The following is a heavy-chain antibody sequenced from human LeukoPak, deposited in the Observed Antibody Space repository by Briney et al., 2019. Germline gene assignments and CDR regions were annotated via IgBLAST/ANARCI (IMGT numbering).Heavy chain of an antibody. V-gene: IGHV3-48*04. CDR3: ARSSLFDC. CDR2: ISSGSSMI. Sequence: GGSLRLSCAASGFTFSSYSMNWVRQAPGKGLEWVSYISSGSSMIYYADSVKGRFTISRDNAKKSLYLQMNSLRAEDTAVYYCARSSLFDCWGQGTLVTVSS. J-gene: IGHJ4*02. CDR1: GFTFSSYS.